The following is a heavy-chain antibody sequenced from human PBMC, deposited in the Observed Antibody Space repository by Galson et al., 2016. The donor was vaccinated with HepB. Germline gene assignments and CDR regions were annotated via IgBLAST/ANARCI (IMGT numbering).Heavy chain of an antibody. Sequence: ETLSLTCAVTGASISSSNWWSWVRQSPGKGLEWLGEIYHSGGTNYNPSLKSRITILVDKSRNQFSLNLTSVTAADTAVYYCATHHGYNYGFAYWGQGMLVTVSS. CDR2: IYHSGGT. V-gene: IGHV4-4*02. CDR3: ATHHGYNYGFAY. CDR1: GASISSSNW. D-gene: IGHD5-18*01. J-gene: IGHJ4*02.